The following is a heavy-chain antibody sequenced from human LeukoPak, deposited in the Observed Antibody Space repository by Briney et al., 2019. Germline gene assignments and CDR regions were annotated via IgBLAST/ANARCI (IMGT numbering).Heavy chain of an antibody. D-gene: IGHD5-12*01. V-gene: IGHV6-1*01. CDR3: ARDRGYSGYDT. J-gene: IGHJ5*02. Sequence: SQTLSFTCAISGDSVSSNSAAWSWIRQSPSRGLEWLGRTYFRSKWYNDSALSVKSRISIKPDTSKNQFSLQLNSVTPEDTAFYYCARDRGYSGYDTWGQGTLVTVSS. CDR2: TYFRSKWYN. CDR1: GDSVSSNSAA.